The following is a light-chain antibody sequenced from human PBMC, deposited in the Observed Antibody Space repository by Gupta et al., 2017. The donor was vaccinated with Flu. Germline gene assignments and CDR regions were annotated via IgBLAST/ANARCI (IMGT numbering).Light chain of an antibody. V-gene: IGLV8-61*01. CDR3: ALYMGSGVAV. CDR2: NTN. Sequence: QTVVTQEQSFSVSPGGTVTLTCGLTSGSVSTRYFPSWYQQTPGQTPRTLIYNTNTRSSGVPDRFPGSILGRNAVLNRTGAQADDDAYYYCALYMGSGVAVFGGGTRLTVL. CDR1: SGSVSTRYF. J-gene: IGLJ3*02.